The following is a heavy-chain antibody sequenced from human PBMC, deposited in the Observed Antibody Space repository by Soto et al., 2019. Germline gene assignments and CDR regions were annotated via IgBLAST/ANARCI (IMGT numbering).Heavy chain of an antibody. CDR2: ISTYNSRT. V-gene: IGHV1-18*04. CDR1: GYTFTSHG. D-gene: IGHD2-2*02. J-gene: IGHJ6*02. Sequence: QDQLVQSGAEVKKPGASVKISCEASGYTFTSHGISWVRQAPGQGLEWLGWISTYNSRTHYAQKVQGRVTMTPDTSTSTAYLDLRSLTFADTAVYYCARARYCASPSCYKHYYYGMDTWGQGTTVTVSS. CDR3: ARARYCASPSCYKHYYYGMDT.